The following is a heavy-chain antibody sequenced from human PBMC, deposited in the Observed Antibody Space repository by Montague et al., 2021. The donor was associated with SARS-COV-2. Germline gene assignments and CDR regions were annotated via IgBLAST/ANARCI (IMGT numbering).Heavy chain of an antibody. Sequence: PPQTLTLTCTFSGFSLSTRTVGVGWIRQPPGKALEWLALIYWDDDKRYSPSLKSMLTITKVTSKNQVVLTMTNMDPVDTATYYCAHRLPAVAAFDYWGQGTLVTVSS. V-gene: IGHV2-5*02. CDR2: IYWDDDK. D-gene: IGHD6-6*01. J-gene: IGHJ4*02. CDR1: GFSLSTRTVG. CDR3: AHRLPAVAAFDY.